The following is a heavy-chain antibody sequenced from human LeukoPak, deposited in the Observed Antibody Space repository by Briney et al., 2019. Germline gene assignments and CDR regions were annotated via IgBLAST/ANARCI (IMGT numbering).Heavy chain of an antibody. V-gene: IGHV3-23*01. CDR1: GFTFSSYA. CDR2: ISGSGGST. Sequence: GGSLRLSCAASGFTFSSYAMSWVRQAPGKGLEWVSAISGSGGSTYYADSVKGRFTISRDNSKNTLYLQMNSLRAEDTAVYYCAKVLRYFDWLPKADYYYYYGMDVWGQGTTVTVSS. D-gene: IGHD3-9*01. J-gene: IGHJ6*02. CDR3: AKVLRYFDWLPKADYYYYYGMDV.